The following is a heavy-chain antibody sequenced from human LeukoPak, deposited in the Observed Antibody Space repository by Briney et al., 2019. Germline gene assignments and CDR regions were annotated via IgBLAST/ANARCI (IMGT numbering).Heavy chain of an antibody. Sequence: SETLSLTCTVSGYSISSGYYWGWIRQPPGKGLEWIGSIYHSGSTYYNPSLKSRVTISVDTSKNQFSLQLNSVTPEDTAVYYCARDSSGYPDAFDIWGQGTMVTVSS. CDR1: GYSISSGYY. J-gene: IGHJ3*02. CDR3: ARDSSGYPDAFDI. V-gene: IGHV4-38-2*02. CDR2: IYHSGST. D-gene: IGHD3-22*01.